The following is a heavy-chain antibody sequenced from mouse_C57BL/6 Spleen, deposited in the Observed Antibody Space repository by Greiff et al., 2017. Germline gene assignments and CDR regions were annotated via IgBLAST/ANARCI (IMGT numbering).Heavy chain of an antibody. V-gene: IGHV1-54*01. Sequence: QVQLQQSGAELVRPGTSVKVSCKASGYAFTNYLIEWVKQRPGQGLEWIGVINPGSGGTNYNEKFKGKATLTADKSSSTAYMQLSSLTSEDSAVYFCARQGAIYYYGSSYVHFDYWGQGTTLTVSS. CDR3: ARQGAIYYYGSSYVHFDY. J-gene: IGHJ2*01. CDR1: GYAFTNYL. CDR2: INPGSGGT. D-gene: IGHD1-1*01.